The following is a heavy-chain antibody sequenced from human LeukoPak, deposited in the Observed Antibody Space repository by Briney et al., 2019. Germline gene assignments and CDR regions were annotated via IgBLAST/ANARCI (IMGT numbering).Heavy chain of an antibody. CDR3: ATWDNAWEFGY. CDR1: GFTFSSYA. V-gene: IGHV3-30-3*01. J-gene: IGHJ4*02. D-gene: IGHD1-26*01. Sequence: PGGSLRLSCAASGFTFSSYAMHWVRQAPGKGLEWVAVISYDGSNKYYADSVKGRFTISRDNSKNTLYLQMNSLRAEDTAVYYCATWDNAWEFGYWGQGTLVSVSS. CDR2: ISYDGSNK.